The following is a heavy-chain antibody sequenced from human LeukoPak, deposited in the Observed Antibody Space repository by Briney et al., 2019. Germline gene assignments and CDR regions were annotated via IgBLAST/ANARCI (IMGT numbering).Heavy chain of an antibody. Sequence: GGSLILSCAASGFTFSSYAMSWVRQAPGKGLEWVSAISGSGGSTYYADSVKGRFTISRDNSKNTLYLQMNSLRAENTAVYYCATPLTMVRGARYYYGMDVWGQGTTVTVSS. CDR1: GFTFSSYA. J-gene: IGHJ6*02. D-gene: IGHD3-10*01. V-gene: IGHV3-23*01. CDR2: ISGSGGST. CDR3: ATPLTMVRGARYYYGMDV.